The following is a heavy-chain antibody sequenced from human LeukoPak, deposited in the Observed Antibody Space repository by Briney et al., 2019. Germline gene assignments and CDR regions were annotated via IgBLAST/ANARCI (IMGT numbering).Heavy chain of an antibody. CDR2: IYHSGST. D-gene: IGHD6-13*01. Sequence: SETLSLTCTVSGYSISSGYYWGWIRQPPGKGLEWIRSIYHSGSTYYNPSLKSRVTISLDTSKNQFSLKLSSVTAADTAVYYCAGHESGYSSSWYPDDAFDIWGQGTMVTVSS. CDR3: AGHESGYSSSWYPDDAFDI. CDR1: GYSISSGYY. J-gene: IGHJ3*02. V-gene: IGHV4-38-2*02.